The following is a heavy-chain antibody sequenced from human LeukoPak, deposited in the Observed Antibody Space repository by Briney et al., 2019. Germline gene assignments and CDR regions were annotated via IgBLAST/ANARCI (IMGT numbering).Heavy chain of an antibody. D-gene: IGHD6-13*01. CDR1: GFTFSNAW. CDR2: VSDIGLT. J-gene: IGHJ4*02. CDR3: AKKKEEPGILGNYFDY. V-gene: IGHV3-23*01. Sequence: GGSLRLSCAASGFTFSNAWMSWVRQAPGKGLEWVSAVSDIGLTYYAESVRGRFSVSRDVSTNTAYLQMSGLRVEDTAVYFCAKKKEEPGILGNYFDYWGQGTLVTVSS.